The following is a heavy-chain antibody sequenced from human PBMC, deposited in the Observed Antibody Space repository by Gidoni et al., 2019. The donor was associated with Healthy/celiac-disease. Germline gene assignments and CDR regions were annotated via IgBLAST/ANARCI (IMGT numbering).Heavy chain of an antibody. CDR2: IIPIFGTS. CDR1: AGTFSSYA. Sequence: QVQLVQSGAEVKKPGSSVKVSCKASAGTFSSYAISSVLQAPGQGLEWMGGIIPIFGTSNYAQKFQGIVTITADESTITAYMELSSLRSEDTAVYYCARASRLIYGDSYGYWGQGTLVTVSS. J-gene: IGHJ4*02. CDR3: ARASRLIYGDSYGY. D-gene: IGHD4-17*01. V-gene: IGHV1-69*01.